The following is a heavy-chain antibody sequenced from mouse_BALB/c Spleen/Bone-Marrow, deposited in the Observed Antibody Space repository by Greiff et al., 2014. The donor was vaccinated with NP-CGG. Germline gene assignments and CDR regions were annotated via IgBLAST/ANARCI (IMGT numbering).Heavy chain of an antibody. CDR3: ASGAYGNYFAWFAY. V-gene: IGHV7-3*02. CDR2: IRNKANGYTT. CDR1: GFTFTDYY. J-gene: IGHJ3*01. D-gene: IGHD2-1*01. Sequence: EVQLVESGGGLVQPGGSLRLSCATSGFTFTDYYMSWVRQPPGKALEWLGFIRNKANGYTTEYSASVKGRFTISRDNSQSILYLQMNTLRAEDSATYYCASGAYGNYFAWFAYWGQGTLVTVSA.